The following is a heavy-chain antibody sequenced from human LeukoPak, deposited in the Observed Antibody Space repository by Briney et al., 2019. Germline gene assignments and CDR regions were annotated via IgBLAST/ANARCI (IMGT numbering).Heavy chain of an antibody. D-gene: IGHD3-22*01. CDR1: GYTFTGYY. Sequence: ASVKVSCKASGYTFTGYYMHWVRQAPGQGLEWMGWINPNSGGTNYAQKFQGWVTMTRDTSISTAYMELSRLRSDDTAVYYCARVSDDSSGYYFKRSDAFDIWGQGTMVTVSS. CDR3: ARVSDDSSGYYFKRSDAFDI. CDR2: INPNSGGT. J-gene: IGHJ3*02. V-gene: IGHV1-2*04.